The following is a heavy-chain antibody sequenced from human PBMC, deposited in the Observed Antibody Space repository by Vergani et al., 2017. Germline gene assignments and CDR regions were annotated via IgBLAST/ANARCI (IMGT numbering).Heavy chain of an antibody. CDR2: IYYSGST. J-gene: IGHJ6*03. CDR1: GGSISSYS. D-gene: IGHD4-17*01. Sequence: QVQLQESGPGLVKPSETLSLTCTVSGGSISSYSWSWIRQPPGKGLEWIGYIYYSGSTTYNPSLKSRVTISVDTSKNQFSLKLSSVTAADTAVYYCARDKTSDYGDYYYMDVWGKGTTVTVSS. CDR3: ARDKTSDYGDYYYMDV. V-gene: IGHV4-59*01.